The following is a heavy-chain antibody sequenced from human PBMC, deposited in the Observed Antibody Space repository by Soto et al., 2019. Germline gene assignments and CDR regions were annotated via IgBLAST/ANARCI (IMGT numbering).Heavy chain of an antibody. CDR1: GGTFSSYA. CDR3: AVGHYYDSSGYYEVDP. J-gene: IGHJ5*02. V-gene: IGHV1-69*13. D-gene: IGHD3-22*01. CDR2: IIPIFGTA. Sequence: GASVKVSCKASGGTFSSYAISWVRQAPGQGLEWMGGIIPIFGTANYAQKFQGRVTITADESTSTAYMELSSLRSEDTAVYYCAVGHYYDSSGYYEVDPWGQGTLVTVYS.